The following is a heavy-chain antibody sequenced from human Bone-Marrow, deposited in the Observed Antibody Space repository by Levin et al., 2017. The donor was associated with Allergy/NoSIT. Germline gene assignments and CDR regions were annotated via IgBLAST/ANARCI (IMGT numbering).Heavy chain of an antibody. D-gene: IGHD5-18*01. CDR3: ARDRTRGYSYGFEGYFYYGMDV. V-gene: IGHV3-15*01. CDR2: IRQTFAGGAT. CDR1: GFTFSNVW. J-gene: IGHJ6*02. Sequence: GGSLRLSCAASGFTFSNVWLSWLRQAPGKGLEWIGRIRQTFAGGATDYAAPLKGRFTISRDDSKDTLYLQMDSLKIEDTAVYYCARDRTRGYSYGFEGYFYYGMDVWGQGTTVTVSS.